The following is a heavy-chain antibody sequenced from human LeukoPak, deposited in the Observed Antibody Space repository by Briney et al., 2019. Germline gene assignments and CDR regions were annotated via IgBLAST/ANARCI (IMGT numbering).Heavy chain of an antibody. CDR1: GGSISSSSYY. CDR3: ARHLDWFDP. J-gene: IGHJ5*02. Sequence: SETLSLTCTVSGGSISSSSYYWGWIRQPPGKGLEWIGSIYYSGSTYYNPSLKSRVTISVDTSKNQFSLKLSPVTAADTAVYYCARHLDWFDPWGQGALVTVSS. V-gene: IGHV4-39*01. CDR2: IYYSGST.